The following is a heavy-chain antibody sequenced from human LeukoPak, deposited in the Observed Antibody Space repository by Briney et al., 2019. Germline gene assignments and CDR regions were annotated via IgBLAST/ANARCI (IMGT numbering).Heavy chain of an antibody. CDR2: IYYSGST. Sequence: PSETLSLTCTVSGGSISSYYWSWIRQPPGKGLEWIGYIYYSGSTNYNPSLKSRVTILVDTSKNQFSLKLSSVTAADTAVYYCARASRWQGFDYWGQGTLVTVSS. CDR3: ARASRWQGFDY. J-gene: IGHJ4*02. V-gene: IGHV4-59*01. D-gene: IGHD4-23*01. CDR1: GGSISSYY.